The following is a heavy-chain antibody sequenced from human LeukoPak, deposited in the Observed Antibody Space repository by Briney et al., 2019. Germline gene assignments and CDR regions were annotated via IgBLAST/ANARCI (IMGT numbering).Heavy chain of an antibody. D-gene: IGHD3-10*01. Sequence: RPGGSLRLSCAASGFSFDDYGMSWVRQAPGKGLEWVSGINWDGGSTGYADSVKGRFTISRDNAKNSLYLQMNSPRAEDTALYYCARVASGSYYFAKDYWGQGTLVTVSS. CDR2: INWDGGST. V-gene: IGHV3-20*04. CDR3: ARVASGSYYFAKDY. CDR1: GFSFDDYG. J-gene: IGHJ4*02.